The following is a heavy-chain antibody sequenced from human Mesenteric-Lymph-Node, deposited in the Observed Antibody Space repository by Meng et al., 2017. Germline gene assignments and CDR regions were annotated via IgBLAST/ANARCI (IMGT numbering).Heavy chain of an antibody. Sequence: GGSLRLSCAASGFTFSSYGMHWVRQAPGKGLEWVAVISYSGSTKYYADSVKGRFTISRDDSKRMLFLQMNSLRTEDTAVYYCVRGEAQPAAHPSYYGMDVWGQGTTVTVSS. CDR1: GFTFSSYG. CDR2: ISYSGSTK. CDR3: VRGEAQPAAHPSYYGMDV. J-gene: IGHJ6*02. V-gene: IGHV3-30*03. D-gene: IGHD2-2*01.